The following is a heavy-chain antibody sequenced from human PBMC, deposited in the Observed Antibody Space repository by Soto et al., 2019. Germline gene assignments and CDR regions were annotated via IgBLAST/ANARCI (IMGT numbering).Heavy chain of an antibody. CDR1: GYTFTSYD. CDR2: LNPNSGNT. V-gene: IGHV1-8*01. Sequence: ASVKVSCKASGYTFTSYDINWVRPATLQGLEWMVWLNPNSGNTGYAQKFQGRVTMTRNTSISTAYMELSSLRSEDTAVYYCARGPGIAVACRNGMDVWGPGATVTLSS. D-gene: IGHD6-19*01. J-gene: IGHJ6*02. CDR3: ARGPGIAVACRNGMDV.